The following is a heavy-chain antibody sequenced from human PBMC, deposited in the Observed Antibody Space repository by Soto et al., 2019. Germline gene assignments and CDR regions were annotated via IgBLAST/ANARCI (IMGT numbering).Heavy chain of an antibody. CDR1: GFTFSSYA. CDR2: ISGSGGST. D-gene: IGHD2-15*01. J-gene: IGHJ4*02. Sequence: GGSLRLSCAASGFTFSSYAMSWVRQAPGKGLEWVSAISGSGGSTYYADSVKGRFTISRDNSKNTLYLQMNSLRAEDTAVYYCAKDPYYCSGGSCHPFDYWGQGTLVTVSS. V-gene: IGHV3-23*01. CDR3: AKDPYYCSGGSCHPFDY.